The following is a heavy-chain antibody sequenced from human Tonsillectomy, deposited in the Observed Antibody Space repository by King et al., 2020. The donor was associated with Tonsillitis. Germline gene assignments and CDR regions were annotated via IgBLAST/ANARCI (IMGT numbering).Heavy chain of an antibody. D-gene: IGHD6-13*01. CDR3: ARYSSSWYGPGGFDY. CDR1: GGSISSYY. J-gene: IGHJ4*02. Sequence: VQLQESGPGLVKPSETLSLTCTVSGGSISSYYWSWIRQPPGKGLEWIGYIYYSGSTNYNPSLKSRVTISVDTSKNQFSLKLSSVTAADTAVYYCARYSSSWYGPGGFDYWGQGPLVTVSS. V-gene: IGHV4-59*01. CDR2: IYYSGST.